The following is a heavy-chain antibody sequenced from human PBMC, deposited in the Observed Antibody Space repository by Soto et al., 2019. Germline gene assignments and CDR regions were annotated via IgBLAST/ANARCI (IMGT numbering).Heavy chain of an antibody. V-gene: IGHV3-30-3*01. Sequence: GGSLRLSCAASGFTFSSYAMHWVRKAPGKGLEWVAVISYDGSNKYYADSLKCRFTISRDNSKNTLYLQMNSLRAEDPAVFYCARGDVGAAPANYYYVYVMDVWGQVTPVTVSS. CDR3: ARGDVGAAPANYYYVYVMDV. J-gene: IGHJ6*02. CDR1: GFTFSSYA. D-gene: IGHD6-13*01. CDR2: ISYDGSNK.